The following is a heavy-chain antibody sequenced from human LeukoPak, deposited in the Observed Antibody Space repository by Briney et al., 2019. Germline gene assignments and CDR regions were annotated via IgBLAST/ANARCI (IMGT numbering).Heavy chain of an antibody. V-gene: IGHV4-30-4*07. CDR3: ARLSSRSRYYYYYYMDV. Sequence: PPQTLSLTCAVSGGSISSGGYSWSWIRQPPGKGLEWIGYIYYSGSTYYNPSLKSRVTISVDTSKNQFSLKLSSVTAADTAVYYCARLSSRSRYYYYYYMDVWGKGTTVTISS. CDR1: GGSISSGGYS. J-gene: IGHJ6*03. CDR2: IYYSGST.